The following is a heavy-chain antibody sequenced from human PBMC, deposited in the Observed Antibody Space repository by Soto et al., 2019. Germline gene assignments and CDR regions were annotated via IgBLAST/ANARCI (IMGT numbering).Heavy chain of an antibody. CDR1: GGSISSGVHY. Sequence: SETLSLTXTVSGGSISSGVHYWSWIRQSPGRGLEWIGYIYYSGSTYYNPSLKSRLTISVDTSKNQFSLNLRSVTAADTAVYYCATPDYDSKGYAFDIWGQGTMVTVSS. V-gene: IGHV4-30-4*01. CDR3: ATPDYDSKGYAFDI. J-gene: IGHJ3*02. CDR2: IYYSGST. D-gene: IGHD3-22*01.